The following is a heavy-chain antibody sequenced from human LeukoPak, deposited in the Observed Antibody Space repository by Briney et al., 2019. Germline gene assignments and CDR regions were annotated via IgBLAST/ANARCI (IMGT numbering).Heavy chain of an antibody. J-gene: IGHJ4*02. V-gene: IGHV3-7*01. CDR1: GFTFSYHW. CDR3: ARDWSDLTTTPPDY. D-gene: IGHD1-26*01. Sequence: GGSLRLSCAASGFTFSYHWMTWVRQAPGKGREWVANMKGDGSNRYYLDSVKGRFTISRDNTKNSLYLHMNSLRVEDTAVYYCARDWSDLTTTPPDYWGQGTLVTVSS. CDR2: MKGDGSNR.